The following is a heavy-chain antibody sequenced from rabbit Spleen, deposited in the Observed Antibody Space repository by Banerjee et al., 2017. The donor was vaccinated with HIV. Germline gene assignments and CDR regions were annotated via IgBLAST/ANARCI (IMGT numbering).Heavy chain of an antibody. Sequence: QEQLEESGGGLVKPEGSLTLTCKASGVSFSSGYDMSWVRQAPGKGLEWIGFIYTGNGITYYASWAKGRFTISKTSSTTVTLQPTSLTAADTATYFCARTLEWSHDWLTRLDLWGPGTLVTVS. D-gene: IGHD2-1*01. CDR1: GVSFSSGYD. CDR3: ARTLEWSHDWLTRLDL. J-gene: IGHJ3*01. CDR2: IYTGNGIT. V-gene: IGHV1S45*01.